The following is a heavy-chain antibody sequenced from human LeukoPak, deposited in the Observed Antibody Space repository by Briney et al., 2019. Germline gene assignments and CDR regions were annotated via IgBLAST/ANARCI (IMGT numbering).Heavy chain of an antibody. D-gene: IGHD1-26*01. V-gene: IGHV4-38-2*02. J-gene: IGHJ4*02. CDR2: IYHSGST. Sequence: SSETPSLTCTVSGYSISSGFYWGWIRQPPGKGLEWIGSIYHSGSTHYNSSLKSRVTISVDTSKNQLSLKLSSVTAADTAVYYCARGVGLTQGGTFDYWGQGTLVTVSS. CDR3: ARGVGLTQGGTFDY. CDR1: GYSISSGFY.